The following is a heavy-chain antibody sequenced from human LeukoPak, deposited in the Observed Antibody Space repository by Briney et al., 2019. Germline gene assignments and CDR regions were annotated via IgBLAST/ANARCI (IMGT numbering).Heavy chain of an antibody. V-gene: IGHV1-46*01. CDR2: INPSGGST. Sequence: ASVKVSCTASGYTFTSYYMHWVRQAPGQGLEWMGIINPSGGSTSYAQKFQGRVTMTRDTSTSTVYMELSSLRSEDTAVYYCARDRAAAGDFDYWGQGTLVTVSS. CDR3: ARDRAAAGDFDY. D-gene: IGHD6-13*01. CDR1: GYTFTSYY. J-gene: IGHJ4*02.